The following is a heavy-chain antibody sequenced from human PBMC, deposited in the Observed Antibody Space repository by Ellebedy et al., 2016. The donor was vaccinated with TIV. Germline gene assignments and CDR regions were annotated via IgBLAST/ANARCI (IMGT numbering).Heavy chain of an antibody. CDR2: IITILGTA. J-gene: IGHJ6*02. D-gene: IGHD1-1*01. CDR1: GDTFNSYD. V-gene: IGHV1-69*13. Sequence: AASVKVSCKASGDTFNSYDISWVRQAAGQELEWMGGIITILGTANYAQKFQGRVTITADESTSTAYMELSSLRSEDTAVYYCASDRTTISTWHYYGLDVWGQGTTVTVSS. CDR3: ASDRTTISTWHYYGLDV.